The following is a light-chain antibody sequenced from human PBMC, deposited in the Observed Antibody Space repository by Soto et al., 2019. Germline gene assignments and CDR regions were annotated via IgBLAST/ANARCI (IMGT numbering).Light chain of an antibody. J-gene: IGKJ5*01. V-gene: IGKV3D-15*01. CDR2: GAS. Sequence: EIVLTQSPGTLSLSPGERATISCRASQSVSSSYLAWYQQKPGQAPRLLIYGASSRATGIPARFSGSGSGTEFTLTISSLQSEDFAVYYCQQYNGWPITFGQGTRLEIK. CDR3: QQYNGWPIT. CDR1: QSVSSSY.